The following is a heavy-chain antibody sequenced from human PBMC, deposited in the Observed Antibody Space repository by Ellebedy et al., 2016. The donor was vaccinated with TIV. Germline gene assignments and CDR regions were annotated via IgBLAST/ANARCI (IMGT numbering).Heavy chain of an antibody. D-gene: IGHD6-13*01. J-gene: IGHJ4*02. V-gene: IGHV3-NL1*01. CDR2: IYSGGST. CDR1: GFTFSSYS. Sequence: GGSLRLSXAASGFTFSSYSMNWVRQAPGKGLEWVSVIYSGGSTYYADSVKGRFTISRDNSKNTLYLQMNSLRAEDTAVYYCAKVLGIAETVNETPFDYWGQGTLVTVSS. CDR3: AKVLGIAETVNETPFDY.